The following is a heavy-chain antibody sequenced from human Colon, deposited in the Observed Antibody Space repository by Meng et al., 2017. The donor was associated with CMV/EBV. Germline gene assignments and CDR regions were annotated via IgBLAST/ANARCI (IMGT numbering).Heavy chain of an antibody. CDR1: GGSFSGYH. Sequence: SETLSLICTLDGGSFSGYHWHWFRQTPQRGLEWIGHVNGGGSSDSNPSLKSRVTISLDTSKNQFSLKLTSVTVADTGVYYCARGMVVIAPWFDAWGHGTQVTVSS. D-gene: IGHD2-21*01. J-gene: IGHJ5*01. CDR2: VNGGGSS. V-gene: IGHV4-34*01. CDR3: ARGMVVIAPWFDA.